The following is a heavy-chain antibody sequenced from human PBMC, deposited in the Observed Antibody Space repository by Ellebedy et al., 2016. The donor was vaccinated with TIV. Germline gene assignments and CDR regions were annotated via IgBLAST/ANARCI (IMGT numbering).Heavy chain of an antibody. D-gene: IGHD3-22*01. V-gene: IGHV3-30*03. J-gene: IGHJ4*02. CDR3: ARDRSGYCELDY. Sequence: GGSLRLSCAASGFTFGSYGMHWVRQAPGKGLEWVALMSYDGSDEKYGGSVKGRFTISRDNSKDTLYLQMNSLRAEDTAVYYCARDRSGYCELDYWGLGTLVTVSS. CDR1: GFTFGSYG. CDR2: MSYDGSDE.